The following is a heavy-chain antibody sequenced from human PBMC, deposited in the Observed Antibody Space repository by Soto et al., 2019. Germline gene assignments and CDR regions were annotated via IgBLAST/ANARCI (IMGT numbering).Heavy chain of an antibody. J-gene: IGHJ6*04. D-gene: IGHD6-19*01. Sequence: SVKVSCKASGYTFTSYGVSWVRQAPGQGLEWMGWISVYSGNTNYARKLQGRVTMTRDIYTRAVYMEWRSLTSDDTAGDYRARDSWVLAVPDSHHSALDVWGEGTKATVSS. CDR3: ARDSWVLAVPDSHHSALDV. V-gene: IGHV1-18*04. CDR1: GYTFTSYG. CDR2: ISVYSGNT.